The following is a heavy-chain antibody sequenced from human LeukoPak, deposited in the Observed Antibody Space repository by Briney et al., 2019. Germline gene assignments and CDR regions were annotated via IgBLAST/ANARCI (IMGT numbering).Heavy chain of an antibody. V-gene: IGHV4-4*02. CDR1: GGSISSSNW. CDR2: IYHSGST. CDR3: ARVSDWDDAFDI. D-gene: IGHD3/OR15-3a*01. J-gene: IGHJ3*02. Sequence: SETLSLTCAVSGGSISSSNWWSWVRQPPGKGLEWIGEIYHSGSTNYNPSLKSRVAISVDKSKNQFSLKLSSVTAADTAVYYCARVSDWDDAFDIWGQGTMVTVSS.